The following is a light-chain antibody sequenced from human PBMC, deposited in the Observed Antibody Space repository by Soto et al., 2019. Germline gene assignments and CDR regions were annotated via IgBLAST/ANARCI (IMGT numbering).Light chain of an antibody. CDR2: SNN. V-gene: IGLV1-44*01. CDR3: AAWDDSLNAVV. CDR1: SSNIGSNT. J-gene: IGLJ2*01. Sequence: QSVLTQPPSASGTPGQRVTISCSGSSSNIGSNTVNWYQQLPGTAPKLLIYSNNQRPSGVPDRFSGSKSGTSASLEISGLQSEDEADYYCAAWDDSLNAVVLSGGTKLTVL.